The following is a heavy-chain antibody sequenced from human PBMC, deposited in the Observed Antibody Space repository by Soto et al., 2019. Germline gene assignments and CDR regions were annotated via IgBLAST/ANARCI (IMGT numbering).Heavy chain of an antibody. Sequence: EVQLVQSGGGLVQPGGSLRLSCAASVFTVRNNYMSWVRQAPGKGLEWVSLIYSGGSTYYADSVKGRFTISRDNSKNTLYLQINSLGADDTAVYYCTGYSEKAYGGQGTLITVSS. D-gene: IGHD5-18*01. CDR2: IYSGGST. V-gene: IGHV3-66*01. J-gene: IGHJ4*02. CDR1: VFTVRNNY. CDR3: TGYSEKAY.